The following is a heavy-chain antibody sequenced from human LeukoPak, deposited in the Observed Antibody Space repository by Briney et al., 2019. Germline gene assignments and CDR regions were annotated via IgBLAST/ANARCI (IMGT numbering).Heavy chain of an antibody. J-gene: IGHJ6*02. V-gene: IGHV3-30*03. CDR2: ISYDGSNK. Sequence: PGGSLRLSCAASGFTFSSYGMHWVRQAPGKGLEWVAVISYDGSNKYYADSVKGRFTISRDNSKNTLYLQMNSLRAEDTAVYYCARDRVWQLVPPYYYYYYGMDVWGQGTTVTVSS. D-gene: IGHD6-13*01. CDR1: GFTFSSYG. CDR3: ARDRVWQLVPPYYYYYYGMDV.